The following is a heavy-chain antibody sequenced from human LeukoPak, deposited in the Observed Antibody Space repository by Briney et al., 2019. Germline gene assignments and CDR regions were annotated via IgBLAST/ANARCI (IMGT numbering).Heavy chain of an antibody. CDR1: GFTFSVYE. J-gene: IGHJ4*02. V-gene: IGHV3-48*03. CDR2: ISAGGSTE. D-gene: IGHD3-10*01. Sequence: GGSLRLSCAASGFTFSVYEMNWVRQAQGKGPEWVSYISAGGSTEKYADSVKGRFTISRDNAKSSLYLQMNSLRVEDTAVYYCARLVSEDGEAYISYWGQGTLVTVSS. CDR3: ARLVSEDGEAYISY.